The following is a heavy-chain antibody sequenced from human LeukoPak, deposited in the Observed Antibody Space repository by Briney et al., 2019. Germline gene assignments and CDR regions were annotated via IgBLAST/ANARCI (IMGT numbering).Heavy chain of an antibody. J-gene: IGHJ6*02. CDR2: INHSGST. CDR1: GGSFSGCY. V-gene: IGHV4-34*01. Sequence: SETLSLTCAVYGGSFSGCYRSWIRQPPGKGLEWIGEINHSGSTNYNPSLKSRVTKSVDTSKNQFSLKLSSVTAADTAVYYCARGQRRAARQSRGMDVWGQGTTVTVSS. CDR3: ARGQRRAARQSRGMDV. D-gene: IGHD6-6*01.